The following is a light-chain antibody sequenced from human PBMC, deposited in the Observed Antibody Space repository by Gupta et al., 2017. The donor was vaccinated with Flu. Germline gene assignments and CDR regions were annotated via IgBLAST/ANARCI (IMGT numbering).Light chain of an antibody. V-gene: IGKV2-28*01. CDR3: MQALQLPLT. J-gene: IGKJ4*01. CDR1: QSLLHANGRNY. Sequence: QSPVPLQVTHGKPASISCRSSQSLLHANGRNYLHWFLQKPGQSPQLLIYLGSERASGVSARFSATGSGTDFTLKITKMESEDVGVYYCMQALQLPLTFGEGTEVQIK. CDR2: LGS.